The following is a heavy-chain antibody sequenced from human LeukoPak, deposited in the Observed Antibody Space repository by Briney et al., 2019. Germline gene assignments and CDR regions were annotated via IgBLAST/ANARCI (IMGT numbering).Heavy chain of an antibody. J-gene: IGHJ4*02. CDR2: IAGDGSST. CDR1: GFTFSSSW. Sequence: PGGSLRLSCAASGFTFSSSWLHWVRQAPGQGLVWVSRIAGDGSSTSYADSVKGRFTVSRDNAKNTLDLQMNSLRVEDTAVYYCARGGDSNGYYPLGYWGQGTLVTVSS. CDR3: ARGGDSNGYYPLGY. V-gene: IGHV3-74*01. D-gene: IGHD3-22*01.